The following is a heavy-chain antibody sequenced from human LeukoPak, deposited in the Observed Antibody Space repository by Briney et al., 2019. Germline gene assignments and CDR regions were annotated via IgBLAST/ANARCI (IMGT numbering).Heavy chain of an antibody. J-gene: IGHJ3*02. Sequence: PGGSLRLSCAASGFTFSSYAMSWVRQAPGKGLEWVSSISSSSSYIYYADSMKGRFTISRDNAKNSLYLQMNSLRAEDTAVYYCAKGLGRIQGGHDAFDIWGQGTMVTVSS. V-gene: IGHV3-21*01. CDR2: ISSSSSYI. CDR1: GFTFSSYA. D-gene: IGHD5-18*01. CDR3: AKGLGRIQGGHDAFDI.